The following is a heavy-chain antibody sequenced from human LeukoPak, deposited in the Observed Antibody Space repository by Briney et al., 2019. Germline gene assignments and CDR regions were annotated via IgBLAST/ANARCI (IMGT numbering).Heavy chain of an antibody. D-gene: IGHD3-22*01. Sequence: SETLSLTCTVSGGSISSSSYYRGWIRQPPGKGLEWIGSIYYSGSTYYNPSLKSRVTISVDTSKNQFSLKLSSVTAADTAVYYCARADHYYYDSSGYYYEVWFDPWGREPWSPSPQ. CDR2: IYYSGST. CDR1: GGSISSSSYY. CDR3: ARADHYYYDSSGYYYEVWFDP. J-gene: IGHJ5*02. V-gene: IGHV4-39*07.